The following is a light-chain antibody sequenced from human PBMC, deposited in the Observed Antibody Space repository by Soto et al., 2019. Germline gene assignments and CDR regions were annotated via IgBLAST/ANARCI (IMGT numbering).Light chain of an antibody. CDR3: QHYDNSIRT. CDR2: GSS. V-gene: IGKV3-20*01. J-gene: IGKJ1*01. Sequence: EIVLTQSPGTLSLSPGKRATLSCRASQSVSSRYLAWYQQRPGQVPSLLIYGSSRRATGVPDRFSGSGSGTDFTLTISGLEPEDFAVYYCQHYDNSIRTFGQGTKVET. CDR1: QSVSSRY.